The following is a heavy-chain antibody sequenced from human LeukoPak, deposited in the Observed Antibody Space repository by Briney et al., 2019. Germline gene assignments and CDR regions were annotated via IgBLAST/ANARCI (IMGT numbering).Heavy chain of an antibody. J-gene: IGHJ6*04. CDR2: ISSSGSTI. V-gene: IGHV3-48*03. CDR3: AELGITMIGGV. D-gene: IGHD3-10*02. Sequence: GGSLRLSCAVSGFNFNNYAMTWVRQAPGKGLEWVSYISSSGSTIYYADSVKGRFTISRDNAKNSLYLQMNSLRAEDTAVYYCAELGITMIGGVWGKGTTVTISS. CDR1: GFNFNNYA.